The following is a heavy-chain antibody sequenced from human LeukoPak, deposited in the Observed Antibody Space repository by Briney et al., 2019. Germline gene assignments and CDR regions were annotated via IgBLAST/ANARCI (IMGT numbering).Heavy chain of an antibody. D-gene: IGHD5-18*01. CDR1: GYTFTSYY. CDR2: INPSGGST. J-gene: IGHJ4*02. Sequence: GASVKVSCKASGYTFTSYYMRWVRQAPGRGLEWMGIINPSGGSTSYAQKFQGRVTMTRDTSTSTVYMELSSLRSEDTAVYYCARVGGHVDTAMVTDYWGQGTLVTVSS. V-gene: IGHV1-46*01. CDR3: ARVGGHVDTAMVTDY.